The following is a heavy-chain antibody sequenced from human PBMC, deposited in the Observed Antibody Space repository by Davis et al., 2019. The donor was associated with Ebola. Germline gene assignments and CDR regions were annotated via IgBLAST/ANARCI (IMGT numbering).Heavy chain of an antibody. D-gene: IGHD3-3*01. J-gene: IGHJ3*02. Sequence: GGSLRLSCAASGFTFSDYYMSWIRQAPGKGLEWVSYISSSGSTIYYADSVKGRFTISRDNAKNSLYLQMNSLRAEDTAVYYCARENITIFGVVIIGFDAFDIWGQGTMVTVSS. V-gene: IGHV3-11*01. CDR1: GFTFSDYY. CDR2: ISSSGSTI. CDR3: ARENITIFGVVIIGFDAFDI.